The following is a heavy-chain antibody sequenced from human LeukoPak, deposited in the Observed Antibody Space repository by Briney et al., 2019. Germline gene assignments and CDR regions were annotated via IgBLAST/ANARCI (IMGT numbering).Heavy chain of an antibody. CDR1: GFTFSSYE. D-gene: IGHD3-10*01. CDR3: ARDLIGWFGELSY. J-gene: IGHJ4*02. V-gene: IGHV3-7*01. CDR2: IKQDGSEK. Sequence: GGSLRLSCAASGFTFSSYEMSWVRQAPGKGLEWVANIKQDGSEKYYVDSVKGRFTISRDNAKNSLYLQMNSLRAGDTAVYYCARDLIGWFGELSYWGQGTLVTVSS.